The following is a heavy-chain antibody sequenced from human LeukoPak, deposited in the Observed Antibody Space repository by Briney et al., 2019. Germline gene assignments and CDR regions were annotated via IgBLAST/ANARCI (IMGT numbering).Heavy chain of an antibody. D-gene: IGHD6-6*01. V-gene: IGHV3-64*01. CDR3: PRAPHLIAALDY. CDR1: GFTFSSYA. Sequence: PGGSLRLSCAASGFTFSSYAMHWVRQAPGKGLEYVSAISSNGGSTYYANSVKGRFTISRDNSKDTLYLQMGSLRAEDMAVYYCPRAPHLIAALDYWGQGNL. J-gene: IGHJ4*02. CDR2: ISSNGGST.